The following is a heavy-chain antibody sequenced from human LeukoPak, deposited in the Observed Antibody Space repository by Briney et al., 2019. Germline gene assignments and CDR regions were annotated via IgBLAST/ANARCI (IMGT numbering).Heavy chain of an antibody. J-gene: IGHJ3*02. CDR2: ISGSGGST. D-gene: IGHD3-16*01. CDR1: GFTFSSYA. V-gene: IGHV3-23*01. CDR3: ANDKGVWGSLGGDAFNI. Sequence: GGSLRLSCAASGFTFSSYAMSWVRQAPGKGLEWVSVISGSGGSTYYADSVKGRFTISRDNSKNTLYLQMNSLRAEDTAVYYCANDKGVWGSLGGDAFNIGGQGTMVTVS.